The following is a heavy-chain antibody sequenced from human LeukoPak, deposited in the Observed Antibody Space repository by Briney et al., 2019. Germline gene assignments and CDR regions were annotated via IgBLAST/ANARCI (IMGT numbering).Heavy chain of an antibody. J-gene: IGHJ4*02. CDR2: IHYSGTT. CDR1: GGSINNYY. Sequence: SETLSLTCSVSGGSINNYYWSWIRRSPGQGLEWIGHIHYSGTTNYNPSFKGRLTISVDTSRDQFSLKLNSVTAADTAIYYCARDRRYRSGDNYYLHYFDSWGQGTLVTVSS. D-gene: IGHD2-15*01. V-gene: IGHV4-59*01. CDR3: ARDRRYRSGDNYYLHYFDS.